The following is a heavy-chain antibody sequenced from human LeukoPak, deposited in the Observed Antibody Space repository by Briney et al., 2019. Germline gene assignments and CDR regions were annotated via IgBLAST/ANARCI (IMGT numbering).Heavy chain of an antibody. CDR1: GYSINSSYY. CDR2: IYYSGST. V-gene: IGHV4-38-2*02. Sequence: PSETLSLTCTVSGYSINSSYYWGWIRQPPGKGLEWIGSIYYSGSTYYNPSLKSQVTISVDTSKNQFSLKLSSVTAADTAVYYCARPGVGSGRYGAFDVWGQGTMVTVS. J-gene: IGHJ3*01. D-gene: IGHD5-18*01. CDR3: ARPGVGSGRYGAFDV.